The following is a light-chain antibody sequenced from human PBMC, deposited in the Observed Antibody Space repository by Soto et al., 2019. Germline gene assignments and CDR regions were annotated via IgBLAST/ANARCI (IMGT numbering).Light chain of an antibody. J-gene: IGLJ2*01. CDR1: SSNIGSNT. CDR2: AND. Sequence: QSVLTQPPSASGTPGQRATISCSGGSSNIGSNTVNWYQQLPGTAPKLLISANDQRPSGVPDRFSGSKSGTSASLAISGLQSEDEADYYCAAWDDSLNGVVFGGGTKVTVL. V-gene: IGLV1-44*01. CDR3: AAWDDSLNGVV.